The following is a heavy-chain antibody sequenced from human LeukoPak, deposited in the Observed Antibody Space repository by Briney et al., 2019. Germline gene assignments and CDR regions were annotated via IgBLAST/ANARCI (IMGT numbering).Heavy chain of an antibody. CDR1: XXXXXSXA. D-gene: IGHD3-22*01. V-gene: IGHV3-23*01. CDR3: AKLKSSSTYYSPPDH. Sequence: SXXLSCAASXXXXXSXAMGXVXQXPGXGXXWXXSISAPGTTADYAGSVKGRFVISRDNSKSLLYLQMSSLRAEDTAIYYCAKLKSSSTYYSPPDHWGQGTVVTVSS. CDR2: ISAPGTTA. J-gene: IGHJ4*02.